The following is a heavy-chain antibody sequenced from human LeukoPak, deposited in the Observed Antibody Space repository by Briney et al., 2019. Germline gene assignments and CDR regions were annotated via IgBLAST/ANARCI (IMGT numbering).Heavy chain of an antibody. D-gene: IGHD6-6*01. CDR2: INHSGST. V-gene: IGHV4-34*01. CDR3: ARGYSSSSVGMDV. J-gene: IGHJ6*02. Sequence: PSETLSLTCAVYGGSFSGYYWSWIRQPPGKGLEWIGEINHSGSTNYNPSLKSRATISVDTSKNQFSLKLSSVTAADTAVYYCARGYSSSSVGMDVWGQGTTVTVSS. CDR1: GGSFSGYY.